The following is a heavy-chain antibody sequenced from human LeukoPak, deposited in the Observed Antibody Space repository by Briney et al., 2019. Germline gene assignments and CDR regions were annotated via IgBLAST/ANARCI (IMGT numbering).Heavy chain of an antibody. CDR2: IWYGGSNK. D-gene: IGHD6-19*01. Sequence: GRSLRLSCAASGFTFSSYGMHWVRQAPGKGLEWVAVIWYGGSNKYYADSVKGRFTISRDNSKNTLYLEMNSLRAEDTAVYYCARDRYSSGWADAFDIWGQGTMVTVSS. J-gene: IGHJ3*02. V-gene: IGHV3-33*01. CDR3: ARDRYSSGWADAFDI. CDR1: GFTFSSYG.